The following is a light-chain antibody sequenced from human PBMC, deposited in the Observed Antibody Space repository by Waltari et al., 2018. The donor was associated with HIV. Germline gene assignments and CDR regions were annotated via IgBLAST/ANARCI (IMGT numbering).Light chain of an antibody. CDR2: DVY. V-gene: IGLV2-14*03. J-gene: IGLJ1*01. Sequence: QSALTQPASVAGSPGRSITISCTGTRSALGDFDYGSWYQQHPGKAPKLIIYDVYNRPSGISDRFSGSKSANTASLTISGLQAADEGDYYCSSYTSSNILYVFGTGTKVIVL. CDR3: SSYTSSNILYV. CDR1: RSALGDFDY.